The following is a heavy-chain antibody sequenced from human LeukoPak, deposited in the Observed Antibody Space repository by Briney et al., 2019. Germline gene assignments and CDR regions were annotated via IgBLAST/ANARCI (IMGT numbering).Heavy chain of an antibody. V-gene: IGHV4-59*01. D-gene: IGHD6-19*01. J-gene: IGHJ4*02. CDR2: IYYSGST. CDR1: GGSISSYY. CDR3: AREGYSSGWTHLDY. Sequence: SETLSLTCTVSGGSISSYYWSWIRQPPGRGLEWIGYIYYSGSTNYNPSLKSRVTISVDTSKNQFSLKLSSVTAADTAVYYCAREGYSSGWTHLDYWGQGTLVTVSS.